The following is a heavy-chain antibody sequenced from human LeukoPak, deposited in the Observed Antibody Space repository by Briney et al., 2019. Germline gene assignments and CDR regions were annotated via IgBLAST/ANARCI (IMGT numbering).Heavy chain of an antibody. V-gene: IGHV3-23*01. Sequence: GGSLRLSCAASGFTFRSYAMNWVRQAPGKGLEWVSGISGSGGGTYYADSVKGRFTISRDNSKNTLYLQMNSLRAEDTAVYYCARSYSYVDYWGQGTLVTVSS. CDR3: ARSYSYVDY. J-gene: IGHJ4*02. CDR1: GFTFRSYA. CDR2: ISGSGGGT. D-gene: IGHD5-18*01.